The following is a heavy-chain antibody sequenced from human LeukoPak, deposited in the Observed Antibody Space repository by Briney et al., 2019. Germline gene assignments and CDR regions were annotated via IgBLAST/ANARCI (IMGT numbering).Heavy chain of an antibody. J-gene: IGHJ3*02. Sequence: ASVKVPCKASGYTFTGYYMHWVRQAPGQGLEWMGRINPNSGGTNYAQKFQGRVTMTRDTSISTAYMELSRLRSDDTAVYYCARVLRSSGWYDAFDIWGQGTMVTVSS. V-gene: IGHV1-2*06. D-gene: IGHD6-19*01. CDR1: GYTFTGYY. CDR2: INPNSGGT. CDR3: ARVLRSSGWYDAFDI.